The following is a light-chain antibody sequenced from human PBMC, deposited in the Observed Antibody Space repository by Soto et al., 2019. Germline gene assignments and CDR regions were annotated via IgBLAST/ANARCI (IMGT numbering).Light chain of an antibody. CDR3: QQYNTYPYT. CDR1: QSISSW. V-gene: IGKV1-5*03. Sequence: DIQMTQSPSTLSASVGDRVTITCRASQSISSWLAWYQQKPGKAPNLLIYKASNLESGVPSRFAGSGSGTEFTLTISSLQPDEFATYYCQQYNTYPYTFGQGTKLEI. J-gene: IGKJ2*01. CDR2: KAS.